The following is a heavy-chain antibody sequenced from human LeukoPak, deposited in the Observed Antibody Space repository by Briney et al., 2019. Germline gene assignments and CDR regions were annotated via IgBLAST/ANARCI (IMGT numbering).Heavy chain of an antibody. V-gene: IGHV7-4-1*02. CDR3: ARESEVRGAWGVGLDY. J-gene: IGHJ4*02. CDR2: INTNTGNP. CDR1: GYTFTSYA. D-gene: IGHD3-10*01. Sequence: ASVKVSCTASGYTFTSYAMNWVRQAPGQGLEWMGWINTNTGNPTYAQGFTGRFVFSSDTSVSTAYLQISSLKAEDTAVYYCARESEVRGAWGVGLDYWGQGTLVTVSS.